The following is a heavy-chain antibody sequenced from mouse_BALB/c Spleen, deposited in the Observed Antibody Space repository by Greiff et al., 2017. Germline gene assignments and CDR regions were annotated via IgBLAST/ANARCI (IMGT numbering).Heavy chain of an antibody. Sequence: QVQLQQSGPQLVRPGASVKISCKASGYSFTSYWMHWVKQRPGQGLEWIGMIDPSDSETRLNQKFKDKATLTVDKSSSTAYMQLSSPTSEDSAVYYCAGLNWPFAYWGQGTLVTVSA. D-gene: IGHD4-1*01. CDR1: GYSFTSYW. CDR3: AGLNWPFAY. J-gene: IGHJ3*01. V-gene: IGHV1-74*01. CDR2: IDPSDSET.